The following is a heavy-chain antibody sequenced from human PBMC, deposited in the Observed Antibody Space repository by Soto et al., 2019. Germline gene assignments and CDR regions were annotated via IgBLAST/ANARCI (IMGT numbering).Heavy chain of an antibody. V-gene: IGHV4-39*02. J-gene: IGHJ5*02. D-gene: IGHD3-22*01. CDR3: ARHKTTMLTVVSAFDP. Sequence: SETLSLTCTVSGDSITRCNFYWGWIRQPPGKGLEWLGSIFYSGSTFYNPALKSRVTFSVDTSKNHFSLKLSSVTAADTAVYYCARHKTTMLTVVSAFDPWGQGTRVTSPQ. CDR2: IFYSGST. CDR1: GDSITRCNFY.